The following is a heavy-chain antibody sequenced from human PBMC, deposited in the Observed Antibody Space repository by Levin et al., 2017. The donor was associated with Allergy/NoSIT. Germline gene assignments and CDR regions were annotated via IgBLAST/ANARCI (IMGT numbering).Heavy chain of an antibody. J-gene: IGHJ5*02. D-gene: IGHD3-3*01. CDR3: VRVEKGYDFSRIDP. V-gene: IGHV4-59*01. Sequence: PSETLSLTCTVSGGSISSYYWSWIRQPPGKGLEWIGYIYYSGSTNYNPSLKSRVTISVDTSKNQFSLKLSSVTAADTAVYYCVRVEKGYDFSRIDPWGQGTLVTVSS. CDR1: GGSISSYY. CDR2: IYYSGST.